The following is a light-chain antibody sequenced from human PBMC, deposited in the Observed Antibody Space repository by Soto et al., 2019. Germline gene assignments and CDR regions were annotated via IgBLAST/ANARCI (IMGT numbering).Light chain of an antibody. J-gene: IGKJ3*01. CDR2: AAS. CDR3: QQLTSYPRT. V-gene: IGKV1-9*01. Sequence: IQLTQSPSSLSASVGDRVTITCRASQGISSSLAWYQQKPGKTPKLLIYAASTLQSGVPSRFSGSGSGTGFTLTISSLQPDDFATYYCQQLTSYPRTFGPGTKVDIK. CDR1: QGISSS.